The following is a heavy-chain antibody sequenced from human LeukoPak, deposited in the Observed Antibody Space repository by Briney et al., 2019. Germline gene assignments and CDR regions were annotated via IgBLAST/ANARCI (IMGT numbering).Heavy chain of an antibody. J-gene: IGHJ1*01. CDR3: ARLDCSSTSCYEYFQH. D-gene: IGHD2-2*01. CDR2: IYYSGST. V-gene: IGHV4-59*08. CDR1: GGSTSGYY. Sequence: SETLSLTCTVSGGSTSGYYWSWIRQPPGKGLEWIGYIYYSGSTNYNPSLKSRVSISVDTSKNQFSLKLSSVTAADTAVYYCARLDCSSTSCYEYFQHWGQGTLVTVSS.